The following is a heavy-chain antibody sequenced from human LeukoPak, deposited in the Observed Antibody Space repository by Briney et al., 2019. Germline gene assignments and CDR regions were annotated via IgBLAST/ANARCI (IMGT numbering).Heavy chain of an antibody. J-gene: IGHJ4*02. D-gene: IGHD3-10*01. CDR1: GGSISSGGYS. CDR2: IYHSGST. CDR3: ARGHLADYGSGSSFDY. Sequence: PSQTLSLTRAVSGGSISSGGYSWSWIRQPPGKGLEWIGYIYHSGSTYYNPSLKSRVTISVDRSKNQFSLKLSSVTAADTAVYYCARGHLADYGSGSSFDYWGQGTLVTVSS. V-gene: IGHV4-30-2*01.